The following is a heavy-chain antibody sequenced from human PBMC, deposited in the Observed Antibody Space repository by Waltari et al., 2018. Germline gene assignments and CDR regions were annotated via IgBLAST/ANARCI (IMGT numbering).Heavy chain of an antibody. J-gene: IGHJ4*02. CDR2: IKSKTDGGTT. Sequence: QAPGKGLEWVGRIKSKTDGGTTDYAAPVKGRFTISRDDSKNTLYLQMNSLKTEDTAVYYCTTGPIRLITMVRDYPLNWGQGTLVTVSS. D-gene: IGHD3-10*01. CDR3: TTGPIRLITMVRDYPLN. V-gene: IGHV3-15*01.